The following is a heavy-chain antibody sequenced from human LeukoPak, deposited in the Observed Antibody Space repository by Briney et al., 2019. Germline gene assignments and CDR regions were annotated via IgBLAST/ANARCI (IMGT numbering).Heavy chain of an antibody. V-gene: IGHV3-23*01. CDR1: GFTFSTFA. Sequence: QPGGSLRLSCAASGFTFSTFAMIWVRQPPGKGLEWVSSIFPSGGEIHYADSVKGRFTISRDNSKNTLYLQMNSLRAEDTAVYYCAKCDGSSDYWGQGTLVTVSS. CDR3: AKCDGSSDY. CDR2: IFPSGGEI. J-gene: IGHJ4*02. D-gene: IGHD6-25*01.